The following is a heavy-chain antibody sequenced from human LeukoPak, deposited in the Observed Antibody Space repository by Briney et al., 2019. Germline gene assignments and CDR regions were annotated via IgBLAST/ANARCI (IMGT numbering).Heavy chain of an antibody. CDR1: GYTFTSYS. D-gene: IGHD6-19*01. Sequence: ASVKVSCKASGYTFTSYSISWVRQAPGQGLEWMGWISAYNGNTNYAQEVQGRVSMTTDTSTSTAYLELRSLRSDDTAVYYCARGGGLVPGTWFDPWGQGTLVTVSS. CDR3: ARGGGLVPGTWFDP. J-gene: IGHJ5*02. CDR2: ISAYNGNT. V-gene: IGHV1-18*01.